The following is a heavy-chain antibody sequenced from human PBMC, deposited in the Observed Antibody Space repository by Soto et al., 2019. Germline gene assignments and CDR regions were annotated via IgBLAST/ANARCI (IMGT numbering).Heavy chain of an antibody. CDR1: GFTFSSYA. Sequence: PXGSLVLSCTASGFTFSSYAMSGVRQAPGKGLEWVSAISGTGGSTYYADSVKGRFTISRDNSKNTLWLQMNSLRAEDTAVYYCAKDERQWLVLNYYYYGMDVWGQGTTVTVSS. V-gene: IGHV3-23*01. CDR2: ISGTGGST. J-gene: IGHJ6*02. CDR3: AKDERQWLVLNYYYYGMDV. D-gene: IGHD6-19*01.